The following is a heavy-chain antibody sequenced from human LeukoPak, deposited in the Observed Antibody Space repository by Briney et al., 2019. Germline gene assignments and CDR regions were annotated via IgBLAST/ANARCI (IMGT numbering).Heavy chain of an antibody. CDR1: GFTFSIYA. V-gene: IGHV3-23*01. J-gene: IGHJ2*01. CDR2: IGGSGQNT. Sequence: GGSLRLSCAASGFTFSIYAMSWFRQAPGKGLEWVSAIGGSGQNTNYADSVKGRFTISRDNSRNTLYLDMNILRAEDTAVYYCAKTVTTQAYYWYFDLWGRGTLVTVSS. D-gene: IGHD4-17*01. CDR3: AKTVTTQAYYWYFDL.